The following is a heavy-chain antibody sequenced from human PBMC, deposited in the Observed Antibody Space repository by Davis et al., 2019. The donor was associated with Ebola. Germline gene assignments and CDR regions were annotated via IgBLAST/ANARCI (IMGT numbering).Heavy chain of an antibody. CDR3: AKDLQFGYYYDSSGYYSTHYYYYGMDV. CDR1: GFTFSSYG. D-gene: IGHD3-22*01. CDR2: ISYDGSNK. Sequence: GGSLRLSCAASGFTFSSYGMHWVRQAPGKGLEWVAVISYDGSNKYYADSVKGRFTISRDNSKNTLYLQMNSLRAEDTAVYYCAKDLQFGYYYDSSGYYSTHYYYYGMDVWGQGTTVTVSS. V-gene: IGHV3-30*18. J-gene: IGHJ6*02.